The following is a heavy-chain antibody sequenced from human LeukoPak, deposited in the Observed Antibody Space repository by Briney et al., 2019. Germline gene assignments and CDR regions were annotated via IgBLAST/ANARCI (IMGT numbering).Heavy chain of an antibody. J-gene: IGHJ4*02. V-gene: IGHV3-30*03. CDR2: ISYDGRSK. CDR1: GFTFSDYA. Sequence: GGSLRLSCAASGFTFSDYALHWVRQAPGKGLEWVGIISYDGRSKIYGDAVKGRSTMSRDNARKMFYLQLNSLRRDDTATYYCARDLDYWGQGTLVTVSS. CDR3: ARDLDY.